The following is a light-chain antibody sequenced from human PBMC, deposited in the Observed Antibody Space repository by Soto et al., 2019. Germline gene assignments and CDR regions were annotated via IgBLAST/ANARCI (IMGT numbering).Light chain of an antibody. CDR1: QRVSGNY. CDR2: HAS. Sequence: PGERATLSCGASQRVSGNYLACYQQKPGLAPRLLIYHASSRATGIPDRFSGSGSGTDFTLTISRLEPEDFAVYYCQEYGSAPPITFGQGTRLEIK. J-gene: IGKJ5*01. V-gene: IGKV3D-20*01. CDR3: QEYGSAPPIT.